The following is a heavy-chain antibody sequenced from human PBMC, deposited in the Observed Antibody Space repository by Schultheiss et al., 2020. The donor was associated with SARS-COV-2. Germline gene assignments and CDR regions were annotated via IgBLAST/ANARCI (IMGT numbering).Heavy chain of an antibody. D-gene: IGHD6-13*01. CDR2: IKQDGSEK. CDR3: ASTSGAAAAPFDY. CDR1: GFTFSSYW. Sequence: GGSLRLSCAASGFTFSSYWMSWVRQAPGKGLEWVANIKQDGSEKYYVDSVKGRFTISRDNAKNSLYLQMNSLRAEDTAVYYCASTSGAAAAPFDYLGQGTLVTVSS. J-gene: IGHJ4*02. V-gene: IGHV3-7*01.